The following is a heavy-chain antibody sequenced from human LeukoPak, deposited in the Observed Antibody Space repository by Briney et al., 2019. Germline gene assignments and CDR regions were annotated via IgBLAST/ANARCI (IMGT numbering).Heavy chain of an antibody. J-gene: IGHJ4*02. CDR3: ARVRGRGPDYFDY. Sequence: GASVKVSCKASGYTFTGYYMHWVRQAPGQGLEWMGWINPNSGGTNYAQKFQGRVTKTRDTSISTAYMELSRLRSDDTAVYYCARVRGRGPDYFDYWGQGTLVTVSS. D-gene: IGHD3-16*01. CDR1: GYTFTGYY. CDR2: INPNSGGT. V-gene: IGHV1-2*02.